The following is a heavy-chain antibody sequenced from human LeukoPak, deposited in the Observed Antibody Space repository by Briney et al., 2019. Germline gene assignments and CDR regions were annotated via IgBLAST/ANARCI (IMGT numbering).Heavy chain of an antibody. CDR1: GGTFSSYA. CDR2: IIPIFGTA. Sequence: GASVKVSCKASGGTFSSYAISWVRQAPGQGLEWMGGIIPIFGTANYAQKFQGRVTLTTDTSTSTAYMDLRSLRSDDTAVYYCARDGRYYDSSGYSIWGQGTLVTVSS. D-gene: IGHD3-22*01. J-gene: IGHJ4*02. CDR3: ARDGRYYDSSGYSI. V-gene: IGHV1-69*05.